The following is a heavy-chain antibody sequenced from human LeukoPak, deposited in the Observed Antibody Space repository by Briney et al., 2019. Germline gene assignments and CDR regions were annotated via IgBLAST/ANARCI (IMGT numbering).Heavy chain of an antibody. Sequence: SQTRSPTCLLSGGSTSSSCYYWGWIRQPPAKALAWFWSIYYSGSTYYNPSLKSRVTISVDTSKNQFSLKLSSVTAADTAVYYCARHRRDSYGVGYWGQGTLVTVSS. V-gene: IGHV4-39*01. CDR2: IYYSGST. J-gene: IGHJ4*02. CDR1: GGSTSSSCYY. D-gene: IGHD5-18*01. CDR3: ARHRRDSYGVGY.